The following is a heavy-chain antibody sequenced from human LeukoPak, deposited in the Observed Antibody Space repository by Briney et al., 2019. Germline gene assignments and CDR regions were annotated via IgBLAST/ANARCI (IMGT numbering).Heavy chain of an antibody. CDR2: ISSSGSTI. CDR3: ARAIRPQTYSSSWYYFDY. CDR1: GFTFSDYY. J-gene: IGHJ4*02. V-gene: IGHV3-11*01. Sequence: GGSLRLSCAASGFTFSDYYMSWIRQAPGKGLEWVSYISSSGSTIYYADSVKGRFTISRDNAKNSLYLQMNSLRAEDTAVYYCARAIRPQTYSSSWYYFDYWGQGTLVTVSS. D-gene: IGHD6-6*01.